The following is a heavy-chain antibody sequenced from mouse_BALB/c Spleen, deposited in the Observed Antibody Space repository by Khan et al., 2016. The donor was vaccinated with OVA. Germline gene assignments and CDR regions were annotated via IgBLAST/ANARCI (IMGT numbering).Heavy chain of an antibody. D-gene: IGHD1-1*01. J-gene: IGHJ2*01. Sequence: EVELVESGGDLVRPGGSLKLSCAASGFSFSSYSMSWVRQTPEKRLEWVATISSGGSYTYSPDSVKGRFTIPRDNAKNTLYLQMSSLKSEDTALYYCTRHRGYSGSSHYFDYWGQGTTLTVSS. CDR2: ISSGGSYT. CDR3: TRHRGYSGSSHYFDY. V-gene: IGHV5-6-4*01. CDR1: GFSFSSYS.